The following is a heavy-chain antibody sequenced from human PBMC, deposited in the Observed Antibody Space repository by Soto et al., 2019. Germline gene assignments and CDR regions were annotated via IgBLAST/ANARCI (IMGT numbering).Heavy chain of an antibody. V-gene: IGHV3-48*02. J-gene: IGHJ5*02. CDR2: ISSSSSTI. D-gene: IGHD3-22*01. CDR1: GFTFSSYS. Sequence: GGSLRLSCAASGFTFSSYSMNWVRQAPGKGLEWVSYISSSSSTIYYADSVKGRFTISRDNAKNSLYLQMNSLRDEDTAVYYCAREHQDYYDSSGYYPNWFDPWGQGTLVTVSS. CDR3: AREHQDYYDSSGYYPNWFDP.